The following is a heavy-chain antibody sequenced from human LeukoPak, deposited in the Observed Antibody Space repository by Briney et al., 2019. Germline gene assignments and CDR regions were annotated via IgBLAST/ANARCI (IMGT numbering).Heavy chain of an antibody. J-gene: IGHJ3*02. V-gene: IGHV3-64*01. CDR1: GFTFRSYA. CDR2: ISSNGRST. Sequence: PGGSLRLSCAASGFTFRSYAMHWVRQAPGKGLEYVSGISSNGRSTYYANSVKGRFTISRDDSKNTLYLQMGSLGAEDMAVYYCARDFIDAFDIWGRGTMVTVSS. CDR3: ARDFIDAFDI.